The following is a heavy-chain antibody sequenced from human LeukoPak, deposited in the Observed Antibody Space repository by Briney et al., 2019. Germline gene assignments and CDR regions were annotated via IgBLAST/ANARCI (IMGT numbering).Heavy chain of an antibody. CDR2: ISAYNGNT. CDR3: ARDDIVVVPAAIYSWFDP. D-gene: IGHD2-2*01. CDR1: GYTFTSYG. J-gene: IGHJ5*02. Sequence: ASVKVSCKASGYTFTSYGISGVRQAPGQGLEWMGWISAYNGNTNYAQKLQGRVTMTTDTSTSTAYMELRSLRSDDTAVYYCARDDIVVVPAAIYSWFDPWGQGTLVTVSS. V-gene: IGHV1-18*01.